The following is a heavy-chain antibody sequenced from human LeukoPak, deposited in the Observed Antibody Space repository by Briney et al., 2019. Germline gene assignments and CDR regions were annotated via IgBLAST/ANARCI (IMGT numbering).Heavy chain of an antibody. CDR2: ISSSGSHK. D-gene: IGHD4-17*01. Sequence: GGSLRLSCAASGLTFSGYSFNWFRQAPGKGLEWVSSISSSGSHKYYADSMEGRFSISRDNAKNSVYLHMNSPRAEDTAVYYCATRYDYGEYQEYWGQGTLVIVSS. CDR3: ATRYDYGEYQEY. CDR1: GLTFSGYS. J-gene: IGHJ4*02. V-gene: IGHV3-21*01.